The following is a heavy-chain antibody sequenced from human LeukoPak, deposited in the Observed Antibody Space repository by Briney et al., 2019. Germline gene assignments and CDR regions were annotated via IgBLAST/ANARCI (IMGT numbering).Heavy chain of an antibody. CDR1: GYTFTGYY. D-gene: IGHD5-24*01. Sequence: ASVKVSCKASGYTFTGYYMHWVRQAPGQGLEWMGWINPNSGGTNYAQKFQGRVTMTRDTSISTAYMELSRLRSDDTAVYYCARGGSRDGYNLPIYYWGQGTLVTVSS. CDR2: INPNSGGT. CDR3: ARGGSRDGYNLPIYY. V-gene: IGHV1-2*02. J-gene: IGHJ4*02.